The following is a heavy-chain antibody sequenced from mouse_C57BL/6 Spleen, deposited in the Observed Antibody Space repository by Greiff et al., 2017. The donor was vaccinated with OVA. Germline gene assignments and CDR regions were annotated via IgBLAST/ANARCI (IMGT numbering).Heavy chain of an antibody. J-gene: IGHJ4*01. D-gene: IGHD5-1*01. Sequence: EVKLVESGEGLVKPGGSLKLSCAASGFTFSSYAMSWVRQTPEKRLEWVAYISSGGDYIYYADTVKGRFTISRDNARNTLYLQMSSLKSEDTAMYYCTRAGSTDYAMDYWGQGTSVTVSS. CDR1: GFTFSSYA. CDR2: ISSGGDYI. V-gene: IGHV5-9-1*02. CDR3: TRAGSTDYAMDY.